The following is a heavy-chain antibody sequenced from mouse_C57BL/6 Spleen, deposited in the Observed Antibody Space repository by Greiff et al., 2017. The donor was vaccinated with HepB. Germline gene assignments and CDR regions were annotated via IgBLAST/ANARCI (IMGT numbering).Heavy chain of an antibody. J-gene: IGHJ4*01. Sequence: VQLQQSGAELVRPGASVKLSCTASGFNIKDDYMHWVKQRPEQGLEWIGWIDPENGDTEYASKFQGKATITADTSSNTAYLQLSSLTSEDTSVYYGTILYGSYAMDYWGQGTSVTVSS. CDR1: GFNIKDDY. V-gene: IGHV14-4*01. D-gene: IGHD2-1*01. CDR3: TILYGSYAMDY. CDR2: IDPENGDT.